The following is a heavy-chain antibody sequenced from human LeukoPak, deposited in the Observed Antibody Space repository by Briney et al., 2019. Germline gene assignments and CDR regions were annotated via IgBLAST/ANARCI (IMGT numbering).Heavy chain of an antibody. CDR1: GYIFTGLS. J-gene: IGHJ4*02. Sequence: ASVKVPCKVSGYIFTGLSMHWVRQAPGQGLEWMGGFNPEDGETFYAQKFQGRVNMTEDTSTDTAYMELSSLSYDDTAVYYCATDGAGDYLNHWGQGTLVTVSS. V-gene: IGHV1-24*01. CDR2: FNPEDGET. D-gene: IGHD4-17*01. CDR3: ATDGAGDYLNH.